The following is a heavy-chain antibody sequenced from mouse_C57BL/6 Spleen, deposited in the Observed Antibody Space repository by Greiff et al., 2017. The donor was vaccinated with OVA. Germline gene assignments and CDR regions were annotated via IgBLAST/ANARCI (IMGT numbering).Heavy chain of an antibody. D-gene: IGHD1-1*01. Sequence: VQLQQSGPELVKPGASVKISCKASGYSFTDYNMNWVKQSNGKSLEWIGVINPNYGTTSYNQKFKGKATLTVDQSSSTAYMQLNSLTSEDSAVYYCATIYGSSPYWYFDVWGTGTTVTVSS. V-gene: IGHV1-39*01. CDR3: ATIYGSSPYWYFDV. CDR2: INPNYGTT. J-gene: IGHJ1*03. CDR1: GYSFTDYN.